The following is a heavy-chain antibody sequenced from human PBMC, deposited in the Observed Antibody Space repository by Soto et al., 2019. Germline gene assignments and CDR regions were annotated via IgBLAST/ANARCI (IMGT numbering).Heavy chain of an antibody. V-gene: IGHV1-2*04. J-gene: IGHJ6*02. Sequence: ASVKVSCKASGDSFTDYHIHWVRQAPGQGREWPGRINPKSGGTSTAQKFQGWVTMTTDTSISTASMELTRLTSDDTAIYYCARGDSTDCSNGVCSFLSTHDMDVWGQGTTVTVSS. CDR3: ARGDSTDCSNGVCSFLSTHDMDV. CDR1: GDSFTDYH. D-gene: IGHD2-8*01. CDR2: INPKSGGT.